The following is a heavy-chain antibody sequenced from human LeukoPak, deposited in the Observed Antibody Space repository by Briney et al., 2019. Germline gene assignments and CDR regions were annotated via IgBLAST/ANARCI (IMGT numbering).Heavy chain of an antibody. CDR1: GFPFSTYT. V-gene: IGHV3-21*04. Sequence: PGGSLRLSCAASGFPFSTYTMNWVRQAPGKGLEWVSLIVFSSSYIYYADSVKGRFTISRDNSKNTLYLQMNSLGAEDTAVYYCAKGHRYCTSGNCNSAVDYWGQGTLVTVSS. D-gene: IGHD2-15*01. CDR2: IVFSSSYI. J-gene: IGHJ4*02. CDR3: AKGHRYCTSGNCNSAVDY.